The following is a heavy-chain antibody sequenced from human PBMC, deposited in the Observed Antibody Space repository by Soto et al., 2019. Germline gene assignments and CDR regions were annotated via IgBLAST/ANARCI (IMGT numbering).Heavy chain of an antibody. D-gene: IGHD1-26*01. J-gene: IGHJ4*02. CDR3: ARVSLVGATTSLFFDY. CDR1: GGSISSYY. V-gene: IGHV4-59*01. CDR2: IYYSGST. Sequence: PSETLSLTCTVSGGSISSYYWSWIRQPPGKGLEWIGYIYYSGSTNYNPSLKSRVTISVDTSKNQFSLKLSSVTAADTAVYYCARVSLVGATTSLFFDYWGQGTLVTVSS.